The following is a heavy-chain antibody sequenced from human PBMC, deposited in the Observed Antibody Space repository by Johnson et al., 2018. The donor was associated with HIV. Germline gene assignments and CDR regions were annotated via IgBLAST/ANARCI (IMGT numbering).Heavy chain of an antibody. D-gene: IGHD6-19*01. CDR3: AKDIASGYTNGGTLDI. J-gene: IGHJ3*02. Sequence: VQLVESGGGLVQPGGSLRLSGAASAFTFSSYAMSWVRQAPGKGLEWVSIITGSGGRTYYADSVKGRFTISSDNSKNTLYLQMNSLRPEDTGLYYCAKDIASGYTNGGTLDIGGQGTMVTVSS. CDR2: ITGSGGRT. V-gene: IGHV3-23*04. CDR1: AFTFSSYA.